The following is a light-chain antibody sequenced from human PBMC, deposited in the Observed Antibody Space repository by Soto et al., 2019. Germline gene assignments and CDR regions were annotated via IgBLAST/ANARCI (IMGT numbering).Light chain of an antibody. V-gene: IGKV3-11*01. Sequence: EIFLTQSSATLSFSPWQIATLSCMASQSVKTFLVWYQQRPGQAPRLLIHDASHRAAGIPARFSGSGFGTDFTLTISSLEPEDAAVYYCQQRSNWPPITFGQGTRLEI. CDR3: QQRSNWPPIT. J-gene: IGKJ5*01. CDR1: QSVKTF. CDR2: DAS.